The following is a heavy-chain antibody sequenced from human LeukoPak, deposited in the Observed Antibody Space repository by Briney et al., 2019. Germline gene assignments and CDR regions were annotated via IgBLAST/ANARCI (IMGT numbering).Heavy chain of an antibody. CDR3: ARGRRYFDWLLRGYYFDH. J-gene: IGHJ4*02. Sequence: PSETLSLTCAVYGGSFSGHYWSWIRQPPGKGLEWIGEINHSGSTNYNPSLKSRVTISVDTSKNQFSLKLSSVTAADTAVYYCARGRRYFDWLLRGYYFDHWGQGTLVTVSS. V-gene: IGHV4-34*01. CDR2: INHSGST. CDR1: GGSFSGHY. D-gene: IGHD3-9*01.